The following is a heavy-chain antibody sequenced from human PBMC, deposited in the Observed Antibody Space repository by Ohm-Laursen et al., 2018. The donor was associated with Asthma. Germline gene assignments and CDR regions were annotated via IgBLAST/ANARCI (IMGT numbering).Heavy chain of an antibody. Sequence: GTLSFTCTVSGGSISSYYWSWIRQPPGKGLEWIGYIYYSGSTNYNPSLKSRVTISVDTSKNQFSLKLSSVTAADTAVYYCARDDCTGGVCYGRPYYYYGMDVWGQGTTVTVSS. CDR3: ARDDCTGGVCYGRPYYYYGMDV. CDR2: IYYSGST. D-gene: IGHD2-8*02. J-gene: IGHJ6*02. CDR1: GGSISSYY. V-gene: IGHV4-59*12.